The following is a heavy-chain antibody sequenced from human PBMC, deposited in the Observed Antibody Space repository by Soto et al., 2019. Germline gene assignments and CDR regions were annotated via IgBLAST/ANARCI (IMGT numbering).Heavy chain of an antibody. CDR2: INHSGST. CDR3: AIGRAGMITFGGVPGHYYYGMDV. D-gene: IGHD3-16*01. J-gene: IGHJ6*02. CDR1: GGSFSGYY. V-gene: IGHV4-34*01. Sequence: PSETLCLTCAVYGGSFSGYYWSWIRQPPGKGLEWIGEINHSGSTNYNPSLKSRVTISVDTSKNQFSLKLSSVTAADTAVYYCAIGRAGMITFGGVPGHYYYGMDVWGQGTTVTVSS.